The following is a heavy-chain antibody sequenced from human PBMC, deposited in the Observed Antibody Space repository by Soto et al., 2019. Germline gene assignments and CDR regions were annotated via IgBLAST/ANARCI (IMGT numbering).Heavy chain of an antibody. CDR1: GFTFSNYA. D-gene: IGHD5-12*01. V-gene: IGHV3-23*01. J-gene: IGHJ4*02. Sequence: EVQVLESGGGMVQPGGSLRLSCEASGFTFSNYAMSWVRQAPGKGLEWVSVISSGGGITYYADSVRGRFAVSRDNSKTTLYLQLNSLRAEDTAVYYCARDPHSGYDRYFDYWGQGTLVTVSS. CDR3: ARDPHSGYDRYFDY. CDR2: ISSGGGIT.